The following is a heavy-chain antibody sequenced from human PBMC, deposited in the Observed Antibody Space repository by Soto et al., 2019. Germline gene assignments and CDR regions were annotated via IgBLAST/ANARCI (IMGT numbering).Heavy chain of an antibody. V-gene: IGHV4-39*01. CDR2: IYYSGST. J-gene: IGHJ5*01. CDR1: GGSISSSNFY. Sequence: SETLSLTCSVSGGSISSSNFYWGWIRQPPGKGLDWIGSIYYSGSTSYNPSLKSRVTISVDTSKNQFSLKLNSMTAADTAVYYCARHSGPYSSSWFDSWGQGALVTVSS. D-gene: IGHD6-13*01. CDR3: ARHSGPYSSSWFDS.